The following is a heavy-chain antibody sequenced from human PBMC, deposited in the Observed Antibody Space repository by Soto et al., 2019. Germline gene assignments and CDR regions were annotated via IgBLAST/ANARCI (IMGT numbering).Heavy chain of an antibody. V-gene: IGHV1-69*02. CDR1: GGTFSSYT. D-gene: IGHD2-2*01. Sequence: SVKVSCKASGGTFSSYTISWVRQAPGQGLEWMGRIIPILGIANYAQKFQGRVTITADKSTSTAYMELSSLRSEDTAVYYCARPGGGYCSSTSCYLFDYWGQGTLVTVSS. CDR2: IIPILGIA. CDR3: ARPGGGYCSSTSCYLFDY. J-gene: IGHJ4*02.